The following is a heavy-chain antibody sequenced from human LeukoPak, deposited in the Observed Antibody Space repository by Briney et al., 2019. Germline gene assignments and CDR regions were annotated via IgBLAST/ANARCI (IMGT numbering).Heavy chain of an antibody. CDR2: ITSTGGTK. D-gene: IGHD3-16*02. CDR3: VRPLASLHDPDVFDL. J-gene: IGHJ3*01. V-gene: IGHV3-48*03. Sequence: GGSLRLSCAASGFDITRLEMYWVRQAPGKGLEWISYITSTGGTKYYADSVRGRFTISRDNSKNSLYLQLNSLRAEDTAVYYCVRPLASLHDPDVFDLWGQGTRVTVSS. CDR1: GFDITRLE.